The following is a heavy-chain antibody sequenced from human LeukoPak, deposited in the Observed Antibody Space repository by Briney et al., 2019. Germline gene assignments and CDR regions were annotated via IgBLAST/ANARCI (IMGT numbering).Heavy chain of an antibody. CDR3: ARGDGYNFFDY. J-gene: IGHJ4*02. D-gene: IGHD5-24*01. V-gene: IGHV3-53*01. CDR1: GFSVTNNY. Sequence: GGSLRLSCAVSGFSVTNNYMSWVRQAPGKGLECVSVFYVGGATYYADSVKGRFTISRDNSENTLYRQMKSLRAEDTAVYYCARGDGYNFFDYWGQGTLVTVSS. CDR2: FYVGGAT.